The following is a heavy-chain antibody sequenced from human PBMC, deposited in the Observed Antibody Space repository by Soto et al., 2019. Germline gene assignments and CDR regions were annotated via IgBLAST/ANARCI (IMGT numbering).Heavy chain of an antibody. V-gene: IGHV4-34*01. J-gene: IGHJ5*02. CDR1: GESFSGYY. Sequence: SETLSLTCAVYGESFSGYYWSWIRQPPGKGLEWIGEINHSGSTNYNPSLKSRVTISVDTSKNQFSLKLSSVTAADTALYYCATTITGTTGVGHWGQGTLVTVSS. CDR2: INHSGST. CDR3: ATTITGTTGVGH. D-gene: IGHD1-20*01.